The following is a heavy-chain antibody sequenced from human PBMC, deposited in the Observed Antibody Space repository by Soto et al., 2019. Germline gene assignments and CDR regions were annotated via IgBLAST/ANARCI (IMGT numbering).Heavy chain of an antibody. D-gene: IGHD3-3*01. CDR1: GFTFNPYS. CDR2: ITSSSSTI. V-gene: IGHV3-48*02. J-gene: IGHJ3*02. CDR3: ARGLREWLSSIDGFDI. Sequence: EVQLVESGGGLVQPGGSLGLSWAASGFTFNPYSMTWVGRAPGKGRGGISYITSSSSTIFYADSVKGRFTISRDNAKNSLYLQMNSLRDEDTAVYYCARGLREWLSSIDGFDIWGQGTMVTVSS.